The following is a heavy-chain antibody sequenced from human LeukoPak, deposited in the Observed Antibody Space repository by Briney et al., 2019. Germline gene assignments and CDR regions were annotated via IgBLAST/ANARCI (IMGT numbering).Heavy chain of an antibody. CDR2: ISSTSSYI. D-gene: IGHD4-17*01. CDR1: GFTFSGYS. J-gene: IGHJ5*02. CDR3: ASLDNDYGDYSWFDP. Sequence: MTGGSLRLSCAASGFTFSGYSMNWVRQAPGKGLEWVSSISSTSSYIYYADSVKGRFTISRDNAKNSLYLQMNSLRAEDTAVYYCASLDNDYGDYSWFDPWGQGTLVTVSS. V-gene: IGHV3-21*01.